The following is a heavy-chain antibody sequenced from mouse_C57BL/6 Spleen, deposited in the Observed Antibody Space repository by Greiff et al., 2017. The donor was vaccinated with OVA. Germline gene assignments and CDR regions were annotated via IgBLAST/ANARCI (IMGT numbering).Heavy chain of an antibody. CDR1: GYAFSSSW. CDR3: ARRWAYYYAMDY. J-gene: IGHJ4*01. V-gene: IGHV1-82*01. CDR2: IYPGDGDT. Sequence: QVQLQQSGPELVKPGASVKISCKASGYAFSSSWMNWVKQRPGKGLEWIGRIYPGDGDTNYNGKFKGKATLTADKSSSTAYMQLSSLTSEDSAVDVCARRWAYYYAMDYWGQGTSVTVSA. D-gene: IGHD1-1*02.